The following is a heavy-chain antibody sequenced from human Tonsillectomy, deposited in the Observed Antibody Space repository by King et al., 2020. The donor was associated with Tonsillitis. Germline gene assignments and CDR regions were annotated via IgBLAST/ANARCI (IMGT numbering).Heavy chain of an antibody. CDR1: GYTFTSYG. D-gene: IGHD4-17*01. CDR3: ARDGGDYGDYEGFEY. CDR2: ISTYNGNT. Sequence: QLVQSGAEVKKPGASVKVSCKASGYTFTSYGISWVRQAPGQGPERRGWISTYNGNTNYAQKLQGRVTMTTDTSTSTAYMELRSLRSDDTAVYYCARDGGDYGDYEGFEYWGQGTLVTVSS. J-gene: IGHJ4*02. V-gene: IGHV1-18*04.